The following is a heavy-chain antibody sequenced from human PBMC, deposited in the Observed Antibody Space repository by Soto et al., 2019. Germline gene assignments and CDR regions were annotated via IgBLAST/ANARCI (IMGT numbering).Heavy chain of an antibody. CDR2: ITSDGTNT. D-gene: IGHD1-26*01. Sequence: EVRLVESGGGLVQPGGSLRLSCAASGFTFSDHWMNWVRQAPGKGLVWVARITSDGTNTIYADSVKGRFSVSRDNAKRRLYLQMTGLRVEETAIYFCVRGRKPGQPMGYLDSWGQGSLVTVSS. V-gene: IGHV3-74*01. CDR1: GFTFSDHW. CDR3: VRGRKPGQPMGYLDS. J-gene: IGHJ4*02.